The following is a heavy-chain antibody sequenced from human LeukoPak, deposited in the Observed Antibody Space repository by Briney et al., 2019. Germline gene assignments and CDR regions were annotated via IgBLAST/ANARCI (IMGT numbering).Heavy chain of an antibody. D-gene: IGHD3-10*01. J-gene: IGHJ4*02. CDR3: ARERGGHYGSGTFFDL. CDR1: EFVFSDYY. V-gene: IGHV3-11*01. CDR2: ISSGGDTK. Sequence: PGGSLRLSCAASEFVFSDYYMSWVRQAPGKGLEWVSYISSGGDTKYYADSVKGRFTISRDNAKNSLYLQMNNLRAEDTAVYYFARERGGHYGSGTFFDLWGQGNRVTVSS.